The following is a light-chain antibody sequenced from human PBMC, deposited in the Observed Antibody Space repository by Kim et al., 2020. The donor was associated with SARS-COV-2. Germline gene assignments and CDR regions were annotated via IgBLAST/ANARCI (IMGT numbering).Light chain of an antibody. V-gene: IGLV2-8*01. CDR2: DVN. CDR1: SSDVVGYNY. Sequence: QSVTTSCTGSSSDVVGYNYVSWYQQHPGRAPKLLIYDVNKRPSGVPDRCSGSKSGNTASLTVSGLQAEDEADYYCSSSAGGNAPYVFGTGTKVTVL. J-gene: IGLJ1*01. CDR3: SSSAGGNAPYV.